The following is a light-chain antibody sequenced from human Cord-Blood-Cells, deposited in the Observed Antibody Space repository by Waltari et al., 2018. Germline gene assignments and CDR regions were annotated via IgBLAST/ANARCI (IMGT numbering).Light chain of an antibody. J-gene: IGKJ3*01. CDR2: EVS. V-gene: IGKV2D-29*01. Sequence: DIVLTQTPRSLSVTPRLPASISCKSSQSLLHSDGKTYLYWYQQKQGQPPQLLIYEVSNRFSGVPDRISGSVSGTDFTLKISRVEAEDVGDYYGMQSIQHPVFTFGPGPKVDIK. CDR3: MQSIQHPVFT. CDR1: QSLLHSDGKTY.